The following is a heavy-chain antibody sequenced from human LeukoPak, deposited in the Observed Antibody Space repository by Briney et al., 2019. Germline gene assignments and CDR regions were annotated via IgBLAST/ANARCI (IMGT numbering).Heavy chain of an antibody. Sequence: SETLSLTCSVSGASMTAAYWSWVRQPPGKGLEVIGYVAHTGDTSHNPSLRSRVSLSLDTSKSQFSLELRSVTAADTAVYYCVRTARLFDYWGQGILVTVSS. CDR1: GASMTAAY. CDR2: VAHTGDT. J-gene: IGHJ4*02. CDR3: VRTARLFDY. V-gene: IGHV4-59*13. D-gene: IGHD6-19*01.